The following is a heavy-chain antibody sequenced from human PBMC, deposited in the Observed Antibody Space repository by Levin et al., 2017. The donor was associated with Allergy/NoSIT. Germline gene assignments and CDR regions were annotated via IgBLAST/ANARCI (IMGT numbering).Heavy chain of an antibody. Sequence: GGSLRLSCAASDFTFSRYAMHWVRQAPGKGLECVAVISYDGNNKYYTDSVKGRFTISRDNSKNTLYLQMNSLRAEDTAVYYCAGDSLGYNSGLWQGGYFDDWGQGTLVTVSS. D-gene: IGHD6-19*01. CDR3: AGDSLGYNSGLWQGGYFDD. CDR1: DFTFSRYA. CDR2: ISYDGNNK. J-gene: IGHJ4*02. V-gene: IGHV3-30*10.